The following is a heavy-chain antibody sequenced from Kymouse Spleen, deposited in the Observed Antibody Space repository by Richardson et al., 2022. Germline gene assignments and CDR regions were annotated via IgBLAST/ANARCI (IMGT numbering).Heavy chain of an antibody. V-gene: IGHV1-69*05. D-gene: IGHD5-18,IGHD5-18*01. Sequence: QVQLVQSGAEVKKPGSSVKVSCKASGGTFSSYAISWVRQAPGQGLEWMGGIIPIFGTANYAQKFQGRVTITTDESTSTAYMELSSLRSEDTAVYYCARRSPTWIQLWLRGGYDFYFDYWGQGTLVTVSS. CDR2: IIPIFGTA. J-gene: IGHJ4*02. CDR3: ARRSPTWIQLWLRGGYDFYFDY. CDR1: GGTFSSYA.